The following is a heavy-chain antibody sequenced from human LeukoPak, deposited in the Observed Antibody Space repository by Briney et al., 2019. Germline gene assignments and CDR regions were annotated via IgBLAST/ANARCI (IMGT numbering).Heavy chain of an antibody. CDR1: GFTISNYW. V-gene: IGHV3-7*01. CDR3: ARTPWDFWSNSMDV. Sequence: GGSLRLSCAASGFTISNYWMSWVRQAPGKGLEWVANIKQDGSDKYYVGSVKGRFTISRENAKNSLYLQMNSLRAEDTAVYYCARTPWDFWSNSMDVWGKGTTVTVSS. D-gene: IGHD3-3*01. J-gene: IGHJ6*04. CDR2: IKQDGSDK.